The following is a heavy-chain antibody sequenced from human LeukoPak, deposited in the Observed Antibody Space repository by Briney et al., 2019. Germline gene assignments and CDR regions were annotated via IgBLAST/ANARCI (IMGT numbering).Heavy chain of an antibody. V-gene: IGHV3-11*01. CDR3: ARGRYDTSFYRY. CDR2: ISSGGSTI. CDR1: GFIFSDYY. Sequence: GGSLRLSCAASGFIFSDYYMSWIRQGPGKGLEWVSYISSGGSTISYADSVKGRFTISRDNAKNSLYLHMNNLRVEDTAVYYCARGRYDTSFYRYWGQGTLVAVSS. D-gene: IGHD2-2*01. J-gene: IGHJ4*02.